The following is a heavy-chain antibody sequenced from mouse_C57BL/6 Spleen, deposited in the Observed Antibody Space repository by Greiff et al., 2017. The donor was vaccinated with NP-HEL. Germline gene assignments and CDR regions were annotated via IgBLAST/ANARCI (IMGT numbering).Heavy chain of an antibody. V-gene: IGHV1-42*01. Sequence: EVQLQQSGPELVKPGASVKISCKASGYSFTGYYMNWVKQSPEKSLEWIGEFNPSTGGTTYNQKFKAKATLTVDNSSSTAYMKLKSLTSEDSAVYYCARGLYYEYTWFAYWGQGTLVTVSA. CDR3: ARGLYYEYTWFAY. CDR1: GYSFTGYY. J-gene: IGHJ3*01. CDR2: FNPSTGGT. D-gene: IGHD2-4*01.